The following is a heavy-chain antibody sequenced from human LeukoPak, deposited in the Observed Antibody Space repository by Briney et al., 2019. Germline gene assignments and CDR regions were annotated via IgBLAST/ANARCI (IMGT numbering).Heavy chain of an antibody. CDR1: GFTFSSFG. J-gene: IGHJ4*02. D-gene: IGHD2-15*01. CDR2: ISRRDNTM. CDR3: ASWWLDSLSC. Sequence: RGSLGLSCAASGFTFSSFGMSWVRQAPGKGLEWLSYISRRDNTMSYADSVRGRFITSRDNAKNSLYLQMNSLRAEDTAVYYCASWWLDSLSCWGQGTLVTVSS. V-gene: IGHV3-48*01.